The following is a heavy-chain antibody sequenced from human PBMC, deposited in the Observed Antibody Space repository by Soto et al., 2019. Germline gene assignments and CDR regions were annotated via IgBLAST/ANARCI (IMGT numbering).Heavy chain of an antibody. CDR1: GFSLNTRDVG. CDR3: AHCRGGVASF. V-gene: IGHV2-5*02. Sequence: QITLNESGPALVKPTQTLTLTCTFSGFSLNTRDVGVGWIRQPPGKALEWLGVVYWDDDKTYSPSLKSRLTITKDTPKNQVVLRMTKMDPVDTATYYCAHCRGGVASFWGQGTLFTVSS. J-gene: IGHJ4*02. CDR2: VYWDDDK. D-gene: IGHD3-16*01.